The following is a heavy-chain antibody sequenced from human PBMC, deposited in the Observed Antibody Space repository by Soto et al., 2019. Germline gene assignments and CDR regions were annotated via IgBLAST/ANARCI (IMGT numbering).Heavy chain of an antibody. CDR2: ISYDGSNK. Sequence: QVQLVESGGGVVQPGRSLRLSCAASRFTFSSYAMHWVRQAPGKGLEWVAVISYDGSNKYYADSVKGRFTISRDNSKNTLYLQMNSLRAEDTAVYYCARDATILPRIAAAWSDWFDPWGQGTLVTVSS. D-gene: IGHD6-13*01. CDR1: RFTFSSYA. J-gene: IGHJ5*02. V-gene: IGHV3-30-3*01. CDR3: ARDATILPRIAAAWSDWFDP.